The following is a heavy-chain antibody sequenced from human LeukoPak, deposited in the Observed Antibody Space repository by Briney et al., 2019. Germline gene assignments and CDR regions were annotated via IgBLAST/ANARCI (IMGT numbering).Heavy chain of an antibody. CDR1: GYTFTSYD. V-gene: IGHV1-2*02. D-gene: IGHD3-10*01. Sequence: ASVKVSCKASGYTFTSYDINWVRQAPGQGLEWMGWINPNSGGTNYAQKFQGRVTMTRDTSISTAYMELSRLRSDDTAVYYCARDLLGGSGSYEGDHWGQGTLVTVSS. J-gene: IGHJ4*02. CDR2: INPNSGGT. CDR3: ARDLLGGSGSYEGDH.